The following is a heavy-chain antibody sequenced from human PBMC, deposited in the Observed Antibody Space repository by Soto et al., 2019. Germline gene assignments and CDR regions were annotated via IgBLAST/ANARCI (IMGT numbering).Heavy chain of an antibody. CDR3: AREGTTAMVNQNYYYGMDV. Sequence: AVKDSCKASGFTFTSSAVQWVRQARGQRLEWIGWIVVGSGNTNYAQKFQERVTITRDMSTSTAYMELRSLRSDDTAVYYCAREGTTAMVNQNYYYGMDVWGQGTTVTVSS. CDR1: GFTFTSSA. V-gene: IGHV1-58*01. J-gene: IGHJ6*02. CDR2: IVVGSGNT. D-gene: IGHD5-18*01.